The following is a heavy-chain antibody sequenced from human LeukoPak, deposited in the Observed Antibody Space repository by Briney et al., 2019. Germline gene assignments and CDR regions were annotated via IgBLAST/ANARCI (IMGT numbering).Heavy chain of an antibody. D-gene: IGHD2-2*02. Sequence: SETLSLTCTVSGRSISSYYWSWIRQPPGTGLEWIGYIYYSGSTNYDPSLMSRVTILVDTSKNQFSLKLSSVTAADAAVYYCARVMCSTSCYINPWGQGTLVSVSS. CDR1: GRSISSYY. CDR2: IYYSGST. J-gene: IGHJ5*02. V-gene: IGHV4-59*01. CDR3: ARVMCSTSCYINP.